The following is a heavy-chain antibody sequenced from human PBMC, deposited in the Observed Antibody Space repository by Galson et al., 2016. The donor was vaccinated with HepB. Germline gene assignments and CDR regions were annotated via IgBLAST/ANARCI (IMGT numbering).Heavy chain of an antibody. CDR1: GYTFKTRG. J-gene: IGHJ4*02. CDR2: INPDNGLT. V-gene: IGHV1-3*01. D-gene: IGHD3-16*02. CDR3: ARIVAGLDS. Sequence: SVKVSCKASGYTFKTRGIHWARQAPGQGLEWMGWINPDNGLTKSSQKFQGRVTFTRDTIATTAYMELSSLRYEGTAVFYCARIVAGLDSWGQGTLVTVS.